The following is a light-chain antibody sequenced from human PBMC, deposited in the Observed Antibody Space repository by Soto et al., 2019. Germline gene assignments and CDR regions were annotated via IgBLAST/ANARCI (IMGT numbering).Light chain of an antibody. CDR1: QSISSY. V-gene: IGKV1-39*01. J-gene: IGKJ1*01. Sequence: DIQMTQSPSSLSASVGDRVTITCRASQSISSYLNWYQQKPGKAPKLLIYAASSLQSGVPSRFSGSGSGTDFTLTISSLQPEDFATYYCPQSYSTPPTFGQGTQVEIK. CDR2: AAS. CDR3: PQSYSTPPT.